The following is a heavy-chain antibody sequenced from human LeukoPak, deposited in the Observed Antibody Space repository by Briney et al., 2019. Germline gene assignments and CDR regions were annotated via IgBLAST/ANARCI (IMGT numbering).Heavy chain of an antibody. CDR3: ARVITMVRGALRY. CDR2: INPNSGNT. CDR1: GYTFTSYD. V-gene: IGHV1-8*01. D-gene: IGHD3-10*01. Sequence: ASVKVSCKASGYTFTSYDINWVRQATGQGLEWMGWINPNSGNTGYAQKFQGRVTMTRNTSISTAYMELSSLRSEDTAVYYCARVITMVRGALRYWGQGTLVTVSS. J-gene: IGHJ4*02.